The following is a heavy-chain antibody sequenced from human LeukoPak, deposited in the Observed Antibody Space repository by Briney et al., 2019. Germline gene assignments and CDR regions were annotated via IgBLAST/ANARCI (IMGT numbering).Heavy chain of an antibody. D-gene: IGHD4-17*01. CDR3: ARVDHGDYGGVN. J-gene: IGHJ4*02. V-gene: IGHV3-74*01. Sequence: PGGSLRLSCAAPGFTFSSYWMHWVSQAPGKGLVWVSCIDSDGRTTRYADSVKGRFTISRDNAKNTLYLQMNSLRADDTAVYYCARVDHGDYGGVNWGQGTLVTVSS. CDR1: GFTFSSYW. CDR2: IDSDGRTT.